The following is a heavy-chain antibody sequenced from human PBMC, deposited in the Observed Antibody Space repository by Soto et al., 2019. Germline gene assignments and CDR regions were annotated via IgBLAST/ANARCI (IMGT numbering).Heavy chain of an antibody. J-gene: IGHJ4*02. CDR3: ARDSAYYYGSRNYIDY. CDR1: GGRIRSYY. D-gene: IGHD3-10*01. Sequence: SVSLSLTCTVSGGRIRSYYWSWVRPPPGKGLEWIGCIYYSGSTNYNPSLKRRVTISVDTSKNQCSLKLSSVTAADTAVYYCARDSAYYYGSRNYIDYWDQGTLVTVSS. CDR2: IYYSGST. V-gene: IGHV4-59*01.